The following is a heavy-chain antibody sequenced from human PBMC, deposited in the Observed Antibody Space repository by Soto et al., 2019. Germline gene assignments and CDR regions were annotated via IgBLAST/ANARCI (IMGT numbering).Heavy chain of an antibody. CDR3: ARELFGRSVWFDP. J-gene: IGHJ5*02. CDR2: IYYSGST. CDR1: GDSISSDY. D-gene: IGHD3-10*01. Sequence: SETLSLTCSVSGDSISSDYWSWIRQPPGKGLEWIGYIYYSGSTNYNPSLKSRVTISVDTSKNQFSLKLSSVTAADTAVYYCARELFGRSVWFDPWGQGTLVTVSS. V-gene: IGHV4-59*01.